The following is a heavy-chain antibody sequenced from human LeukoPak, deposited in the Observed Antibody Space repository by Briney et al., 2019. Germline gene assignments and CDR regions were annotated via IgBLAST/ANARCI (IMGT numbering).Heavy chain of an antibody. CDR2: INHSGST. CDR1: GGSFSGYY. V-gene: IGHV4-34*01. CDR3: ARGPGYYDSSGYSRDY. Sequence: SETLSLTCAVYGGSFSGYYWSWIRQPPGKGLEWIGEINHSGSTNYNPSLKSRVTISADTSKNQFSLKLSSVTAADTAVYYCARGPGYYDSSGYSRDYWGQGTLVTVSS. D-gene: IGHD3-22*01. J-gene: IGHJ4*02.